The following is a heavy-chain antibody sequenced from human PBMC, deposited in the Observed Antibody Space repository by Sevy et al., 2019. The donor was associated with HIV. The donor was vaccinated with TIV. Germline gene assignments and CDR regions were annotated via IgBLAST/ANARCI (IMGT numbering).Heavy chain of an antibody. Sequence: GGSLRLSCAVSGFSFDSYGMTWVRQAPGKGLEWVSAISGSGTRTYYADSVKGRFIISRDNSKNTLDLQMNSLRAEDTASLYWAKGGGGHYDPDEIAYYFYYYNMDVWGKGTTVTVSS. V-gene: IGHV3-23*01. CDR1: GFSFDSYG. CDR3: AKGGGGHYDPDEIAYYFYYYNMDV. CDR2: ISGSGTRT. J-gene: IGHJ6*03. D-gene: IGHD3-22*01.